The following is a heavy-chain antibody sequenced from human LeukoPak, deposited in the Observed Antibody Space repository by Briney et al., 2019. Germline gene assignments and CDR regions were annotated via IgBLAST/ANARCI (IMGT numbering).Heavy chain of an antibody. Sequence: GRSLRLSCAASGFTFSSYGMHWVRQAPGKGLEWVEVIWYDGSNKYYEDSVKGRFTISRDNSKNPPYLQMNSLRTEDTAVYYCARDVQWRFDYWGQGTLVTVSS. J-gene: IGHJ4*02. D-gene: IGHD6-19*01. V-gene: IGHV3-33*01. CDR3: ARDVQWRFDY. CDR1: GFTFSSYG. CDR2: IWYDGSNK.